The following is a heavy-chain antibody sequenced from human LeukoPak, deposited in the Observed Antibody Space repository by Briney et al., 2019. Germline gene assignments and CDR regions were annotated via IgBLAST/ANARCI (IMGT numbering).Heavy chain of an antibody. CDR3: VRGDDYIFDY. J-gene: IGHJ4*02. V-gene: IGHV4-4*02. CDR1: GDPITSANW. Sequence: SETLSLTCAVSGDPITSANWWSWVRQSPGKGLEWIGEISHSGATNHNPSLKSRVTMSLDKSKNQLSLRVNSVTAADAAVYYCVRGDDYIFDYWGQGTLVTVSS. D-gene: IGHD4-11*01. CDR2: ISHSGAT.